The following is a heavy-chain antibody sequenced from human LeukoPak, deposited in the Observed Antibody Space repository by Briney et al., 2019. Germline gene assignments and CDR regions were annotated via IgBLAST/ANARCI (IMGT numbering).Heavy chain of an antibody. J-gene: IGHJ6*02. CDR1: GFTFSSYA. V-gene: IGHV3-15*01. Sequence: PGRSLRLSCAASGFTFSSYAMHWVRQAPGKGLEWVGRIKSKGGGGTADYGAPVRGRFTISRDDLRNMIYLQMNRLKIEDTGTYYCKWESTYYYGMDVWGQGTTVTVSS. D-gene: IGHD1-26*01. CDR2: IKSKGGGGTA. CDR3: KWESTYYYGMDV.